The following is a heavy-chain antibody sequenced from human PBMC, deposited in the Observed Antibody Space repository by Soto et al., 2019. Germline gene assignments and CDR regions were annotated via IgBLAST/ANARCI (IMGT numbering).Heavy chain of an antibody. D-gene: IGHD5-18*01. CDR1: GGSIRSGGYY. Sequence: SETLSLTCTVSGGSIRSGGYYWSWFRQSQRRGLEWIGNIYYSGSTYYNPSLKSRLTISVDTSKNQFSLNLSSVTAADTAVYYCARDRLMATAGTARHYFGLDVWGQGTTVTAP. J-gene: IGHJ6*02. V-gene: IGHV4-31*03. CDR2: IYYSGST. CDR3: ARDRLMATAGTARHYFGLDV.